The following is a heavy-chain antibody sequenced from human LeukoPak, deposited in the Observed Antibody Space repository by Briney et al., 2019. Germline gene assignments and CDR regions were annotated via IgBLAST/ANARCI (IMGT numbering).Heavy chain of an antibody. CDR2: IYYSGST. V-gene: IGHV4-39*01. J-gene: IGHJ4*02. D-gene: IGHD2-8*02. CDR3: ARNETGLGNTGLNDFFDY. Sequence: SETLSLTCTVTGGSISRRCGNWVWIRQPPGKGLEWIGSIYYSGSTYYNPSFKSRVTISVDTSRNQFSLQLSYVTAADTAVYYCARNETGLGNTGLNDFFDYWGQGSLVTVSS. CDR1: GGSISRRCGN.